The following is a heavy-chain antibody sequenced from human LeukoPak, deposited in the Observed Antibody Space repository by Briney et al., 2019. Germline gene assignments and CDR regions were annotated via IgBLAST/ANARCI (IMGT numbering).Heavy chain of an antibody. Sequence: SETLSLTCAVYGGSLSGYYWSWIRQPPGKGLEWMGDSNHSGSTNYNPYLKSRVTISVDTSKIQFSMKLISVTAADTAVYDWARAQVGATTGGLFDYWGQGTLVTVSS. CDR3: ARAQVGATTGGLFDY. V-gene: IGHV4-34*01. CDR1: GGSLSGYY. D-gene: IGHD1-26*01. J-gene: IGHJ4*02. CDR2: SNHSGST.